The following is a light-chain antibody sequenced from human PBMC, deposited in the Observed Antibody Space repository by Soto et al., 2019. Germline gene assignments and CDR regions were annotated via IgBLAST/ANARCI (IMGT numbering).Light chain of an antibody. V-gene: IGLV2-8*01. CDR1: SSDVGGYNY. J-gene: IGLJ3*02. CDR2: DVT. CDR3: SSYAGSNNRV. Sequence: HSALTQPPSTSGSPGQSVTISCTGTSSDVGGYNYVSWYQQHPGKAPKLMIYDVTKRPSGVPDRFSGSKSGNTASLTVSGLQAEDEADYYCSSYAGSNNRVFGGGTKLTVL.